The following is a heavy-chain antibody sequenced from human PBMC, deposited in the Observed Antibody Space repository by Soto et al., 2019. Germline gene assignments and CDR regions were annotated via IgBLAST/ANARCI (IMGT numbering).Heavy chain of an antibody. CDR1: GGTFRTSA. CDR2: IMPVFPTP. D-gene: IGHD3-3*02. CDR3: ARDKDRQPLGGNYCYIMDV. V-gene: IGHV1-69*12. Sequence: QVQLVQSGAEVKKPGSSVKVSCKTSGGTFRTSAISWVRQAPGQGLEWMGGIMPVFPTPDYAQKFQGRVTITADEPTSTAYMELGSLRSEDTAVYYCARDKDRQPLGGNYCYIMDVWGQGTTVTVSS. J-gene: IGHJ6*01.